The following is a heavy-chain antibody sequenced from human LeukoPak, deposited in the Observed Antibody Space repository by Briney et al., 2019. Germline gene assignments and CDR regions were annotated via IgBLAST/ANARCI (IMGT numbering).Heavy chain of an antibody. CDR3: AKDILSGYDSSGYHNYYYCGMDV. J-gene: IGHJ6*02. CDR1: GFTFDDCA. V-gene: IGHV3-9*01. Sequence: GRSLRLSCAASGFTFDDCAMHWVRQAPGKGLGWVSGISWHSGSIGYSDSVKGRFTISRDNAKNSLYLQMNSLRAEDTALYYCAKDILSGYDSSGYHNYYYCGMDVWGQGTTVTVSS. CDR2: ISWHSGSI. D-gene: IGHD3-22*01.